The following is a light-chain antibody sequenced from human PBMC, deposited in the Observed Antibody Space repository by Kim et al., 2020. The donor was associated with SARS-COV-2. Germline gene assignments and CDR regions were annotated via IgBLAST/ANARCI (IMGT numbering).Light chain of an antibody. CDR2: GVS. CDR1: QAIGED. Sequence: DIQMTQSPSSLSASVGDKVTITCRASQAIGEDLAWFQQKPGKAPKSLIYGVSNLQPGVPSTFSGSESGTEFTLTISNVQPQDFATYSCQQNHDYPLTFCGRTKVDIK. CDR3: QQNHDYPLT. V-gene: IGKV1-16*01. J-gene: IGKJ4*01.